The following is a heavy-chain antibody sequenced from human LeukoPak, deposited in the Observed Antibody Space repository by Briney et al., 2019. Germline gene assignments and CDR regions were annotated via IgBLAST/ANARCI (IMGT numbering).Heavy chain of an antibody. CDR3: ARGDGYNYRGWFDP. CDR1: GFTFDDYG. Sequence: GGSLRLSCAASGFTFDDYGMSWVRQAPGKGLEWVSGINWNGGSTGYADSVKGRFTISRDNAKNSLYLQMNSLRAEDTALYYCARGDGYNYRGWFDPWGQGTLVTVSS. V-gene: IGHV3-20*04. D-gene: IGHD5-24*01. CDR2: INWNGGST. J-gene: IGHJ5*02.